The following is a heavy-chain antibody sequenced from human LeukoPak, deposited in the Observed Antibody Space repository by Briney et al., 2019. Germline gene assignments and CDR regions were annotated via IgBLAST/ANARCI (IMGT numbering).Heavy chain of an antibody. D-gene: IGHD3-10*01. CDR2: IYYSGST. V-gene: IGHV4-59*12. J-gene: IGHJ4*02. CDR3: ARHYGSGSYPRY. CDR1: GGSISSYY. Sequence: SETLSLTCTVSGGSISSYYWSWIRQPPGKGLEWIGYIYYSGSTNYNPSLKSRVTISVDTSKNQFSLKLSSVTAADTAVYYCARHYGSGSYPRYWGQGTLVTVSS.